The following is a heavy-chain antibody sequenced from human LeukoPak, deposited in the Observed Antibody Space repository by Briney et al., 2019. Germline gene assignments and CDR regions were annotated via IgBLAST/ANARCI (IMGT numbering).Heavy chain of an antibody. V-gene: IGHV3-74*01. CDR3: AKDRYFDSSANHYESGE. Sequence: PGGSLRLSCAASGFTFSIYWMHWVRQAPGKGLVWVSRISSEGSSTTYADSVKGRFTISRDNAKDTLYLQMNSLRAEDTAVYYCAKDRYFDSSANHYESGEWGQGTLVTVSS. D-gene: IGHD3-22*01. J-gene: IGHJ4*02. CDR1: GFTFSIYW. CDR2: ISSEGSST.